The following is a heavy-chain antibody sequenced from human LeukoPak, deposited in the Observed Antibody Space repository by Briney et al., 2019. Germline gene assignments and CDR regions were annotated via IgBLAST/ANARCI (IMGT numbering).Heavy chain of an antibody. D-gene: IGHD3-10*01. CDR1: GFTFSGYS. CDR2: ISSSSSAM. V-gene: IGHV3-48*02. J-gene: IGHJ4*02. Sequence: GGSLRLSCAASGFTFSGYSMSWVRQAPGKGLEWVSYISSSSSAMYYADSMKGRFTISRDNAKNSLYLQMNNLRDEDTAVYYCARGSGNSFDYWGAGALVTVSS. CDR3: ARGSGNSFDY.